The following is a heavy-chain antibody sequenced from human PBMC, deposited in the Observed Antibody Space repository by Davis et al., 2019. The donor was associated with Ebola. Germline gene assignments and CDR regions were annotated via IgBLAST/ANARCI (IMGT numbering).Heavy chain of an antibody. Sequence: GESLKTPCAAPGVNFRRHWMQRVRQAPGKGLVWVSRINSDGSFTSYADSVKGRFTISRDNAKDTLFLQMNSLRADDTGVYYCATDPYGGDPQSADYWGQGSLVTVSS. V-gene: IGHV3-74*01. CDR2: INSDGSFT. J-gene: IGHJ4*02. CDR3: ATDPYGGDPQSADY. CDR1: GVNFRRHW. D-gene: IGHD3-16*01.